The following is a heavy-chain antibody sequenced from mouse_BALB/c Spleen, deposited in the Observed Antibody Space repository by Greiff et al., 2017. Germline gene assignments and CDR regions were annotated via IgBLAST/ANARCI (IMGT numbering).Heavy chain of an antibody. V-gene: IGHV1-80*01. D-gene: IGHD1-2*01. Sequence: VMLVESGAELVRPGSSVKISCKASGYAFSSYWMNWVKQRPGQGLEWIGQIYPGDGDTNYNGKFKGKATLTADKSSSTAYMQLSSLTSEDSAVYYCARSITTATGFDYWGQGTTLTVSS. CDR1: GYAFSSYW. CDR2: IYPGDGDT. CDR3: ARSITTATGFDY. J-gene: IGHJ2*01.